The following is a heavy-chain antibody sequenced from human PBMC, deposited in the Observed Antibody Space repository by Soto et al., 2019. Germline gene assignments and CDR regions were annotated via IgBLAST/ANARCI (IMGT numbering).Heavy chain of an antibody. Sequence: GGSLRLSCAASGFTFSSYGMHWVRQAPGKGLEWVAVISYDGSNKYYADSVKGRFTISRDNSKNTLYLQMNSLRAEDTAVYYCAKDVWQWLSHGHLDYWGQGTLVTVSS. CDR3: AKDVWQWLSHGHLDY. D-gene: IGHD6-19*01. J-gene: IGHJ4*02. CDR1: GFTFSSYG. V-gene: IGHV3-30*18. CDR2: ISYDGSNK.